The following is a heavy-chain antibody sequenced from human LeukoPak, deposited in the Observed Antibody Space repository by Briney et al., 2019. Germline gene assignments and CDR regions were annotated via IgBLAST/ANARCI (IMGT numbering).Heavy chain of an antibody. Sequence: GGSLRLSCAASGLTVSSNYMSWVRQAPGKGLEWVSVIYSGGSTYYADSVKGRFTISRDNSKNTLYLQMNSLRAEDTAVYYCAREPGVTQGNLWGQGTLVAVSS. CDR3: AREPGVTQGNL. V-gene: IGHV3-66*01. J-gene: IGHJ4*02. D-gene: IGHD4-23*01. CDR2: IYSGGST. CDR1: GLTVSSNY.